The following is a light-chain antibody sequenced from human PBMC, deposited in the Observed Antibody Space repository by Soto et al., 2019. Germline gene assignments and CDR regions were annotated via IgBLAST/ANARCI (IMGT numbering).Light chain of an antibody. V-gene: IGKV1-8*01. CDR2: AAS. CDR1: QGISSY. J-gene: IGKJ1*01. CDR3: QQYYSYPQT. Sequence: AIRVTQSPSSLSASTGDRATITCRASQGISSYLAWYQQKPGKAPKLLIYAASTLQSGVPSRFSGSGSGTDFTLTISCLQSEDFATYYCQQYYSYPQTFGQGTKVDIK.